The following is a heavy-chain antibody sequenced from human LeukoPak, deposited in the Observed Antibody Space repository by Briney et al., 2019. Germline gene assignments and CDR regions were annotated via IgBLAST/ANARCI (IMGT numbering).Heavy chain of an antibody. V-gene: IGHV3-20*04. CDR3: ARDLSNYGQYYYYYYYMDV. J-gene: IGHJ6*03. CDR1: GFTFDDYG. Sequence: PGGSLKLSCAASGFTFDDYGMSWVRQAPGKGLEWVSGINWNGGSTGYADSVKGRFTISRDNAKNSLYLQMNSLRAEDTALYYCARDLSNYGQYYYYYYYMDVWGKGTTVTVSS. CDR2: INWNGGST. D-gene: IGHD4-11*01.